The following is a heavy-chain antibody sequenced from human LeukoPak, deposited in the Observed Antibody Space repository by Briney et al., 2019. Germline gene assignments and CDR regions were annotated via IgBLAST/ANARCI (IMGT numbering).Heavy chain of an antibody. CDR1: GLTGSHNY. J-gene: IGHJ5*02. Sequence: GGSLRLSCAASGLTGSHNYVSWVRQAPGKGLEWVSAIHTSGDTCYADSVKGRFTISRDTSKNTLYLQINSLRVEDTAVYYCIVFGDSNHWGQGTLVTASS. CDR2: IHTSGDT. CDR3: IVFGDSNH. D-gene: IGHD4-17*01. V-gene: IGHV3-53*01.